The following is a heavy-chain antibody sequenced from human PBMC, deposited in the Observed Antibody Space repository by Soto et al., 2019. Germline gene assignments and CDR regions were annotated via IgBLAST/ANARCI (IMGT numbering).Heavy chain of an antibody. Sequence: SETLPLTFTVSGGSISSSSYYWGWVRQPPGKGLEWIGSIYYTGSTYYNPSLKSRVTISIDTSKNQFSLRLSSVTAADTAVYYCARRIGFGESINWFDPWGQGTLVTVSS. J-gene: IGHJ5*02. CDR2: IYYTGST. V-gene: IGHV4-39*01. D-gene: IGHD3-10*01. CDR1: GGSISSSSYY. CDR3: ARRIGFGESINWFDP.